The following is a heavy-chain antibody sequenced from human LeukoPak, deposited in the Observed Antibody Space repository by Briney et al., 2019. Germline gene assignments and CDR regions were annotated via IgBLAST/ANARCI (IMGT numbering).Heavy chain of an antibody. Sequence: PSETLSLTCTVSGASISSYYWSWVRQPPGKGLEWIGHIFYSGSTNSNPSLKSRLTISVDTSKNQFSLKLSSVTAADTAVYYCARGGLMVHAHDAFDIWGQGTMVTVSS. CDR3: ARGGLMVHAHDAFDI. CDR2: IFYSGST. J-gene: IGHJ3*02. V-gene: IGHV4-59*08. D-gene: IGHD2-8*01. CDR1: GASISSYY.